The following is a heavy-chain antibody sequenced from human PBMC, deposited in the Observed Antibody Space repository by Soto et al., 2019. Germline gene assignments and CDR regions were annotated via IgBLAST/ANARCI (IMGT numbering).Heavy chain of an antibody. J-gene: IGHJ3*02. CDR3: AKDEEGITGTTGAFDI. Sequence: GGSLRLSCAASGFTFSSYAMSWVRQAPGKGLEWVSAISGSGGSTYYADSVKGRFTIARDNSKNTLYLQMNSLRAEDTAVYYCAKDEEGITGTTGAFDIWGQGTMVTVSS. CDR2: ISGSGGST. V-gene: IGHV3-23*01. D-gene: IGHD1-7*01. CDR1: GFTFSSYA.